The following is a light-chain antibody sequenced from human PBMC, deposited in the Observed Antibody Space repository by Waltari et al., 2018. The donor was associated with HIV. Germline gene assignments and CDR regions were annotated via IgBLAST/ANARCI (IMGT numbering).Light chain of an antibody. V-gene: IGLV1-51*01. CDR1: TSNIGNDY. CDR3: GTWDRSLSAAV. CDR2: DNN. Sequence: QSVLTQPPSVSAAPGQKVTISCSGSTSNIGNDYVTWYQHVPGAAPRLLIYDNNKRPSGIPDRFSGSRSGTSATLGSTGLQTGDEAHYYCGTWDRSLSAAVFGGGTKLTVL. J-gene: IGLJ3*02.